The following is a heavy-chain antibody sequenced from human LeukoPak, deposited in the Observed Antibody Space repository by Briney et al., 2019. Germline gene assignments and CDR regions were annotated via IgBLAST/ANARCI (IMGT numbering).Heavy chain of an antibody. Sequence: ETLSLTCAVYGGSFSGYYWSWIRQPPGKGLEWIGEINHSGSTNYNPSLKSRVTISVDTSKNQFSLKLSSVTAADTAVYYCAREKSLPYSSSSGAIDYWGQGTLVTVSS. V-gene: IGHV4-34*01. D-gene: IGHD6-6*01. CDR3: AREKSLPYSSSSGAIDY. CDR1: GGSFSGYY. J-gene: IGHJ4*02. CDR2: INHSGST.